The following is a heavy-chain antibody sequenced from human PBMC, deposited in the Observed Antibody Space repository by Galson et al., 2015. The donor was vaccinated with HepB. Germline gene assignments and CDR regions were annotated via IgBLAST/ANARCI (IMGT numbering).Heavy chain of an antibody. Sequence: SVKVSCKASGYTFTSYYMFWVRQAPGQGLEWMGLINPSGDSATYSQKFQGTVTMTRDTSTSTVYMELSSLRSEDTAVYYYARYSSTMAFDYWGQGTLVTVSS. CDR2: INPSGDSA. V-gene: IGHV1-46*01. J-gene: IGHJ4*02. CDR1: GYTFTSYY. CDR3: ARYSSTMAFDY. D-gene: IGHD2-2*01.